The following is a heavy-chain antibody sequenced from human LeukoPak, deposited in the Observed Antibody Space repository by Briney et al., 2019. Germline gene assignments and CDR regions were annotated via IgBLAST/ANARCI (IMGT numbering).Heavy chain of an antibody. CDR3: AKDRLPIAAAGIWYFDY. V-gene: IGHV3-23*01. CDR1: GFTFSSYA. Sequence: GGSLRLSCAASGFTFSSYAMSWVRQAPGKGLEWVSAISGSGGSTYYADSVKGRFTISRDNSKNTLYLQMNSLRAEDTAVYYCAKDRLPIAAAGIWYFDYWGQGTLVTVSS. D-gene: IGHD6-13*01. J-gene: IGHJ4*02. CDR2: ISGSGGST.